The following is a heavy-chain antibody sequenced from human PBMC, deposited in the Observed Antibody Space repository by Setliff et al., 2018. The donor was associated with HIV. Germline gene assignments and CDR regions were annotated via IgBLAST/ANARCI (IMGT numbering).Heavy chain of an antibody. CDR1: GYTFTTYH. D-gene: IGHD3-10*01. Sequence: ASVKVSCKASGYTFTTYHMQWLRQAPGQGLEWMGIINPKNRSTTYAQRFQDRVTMTSDTSTNTFYMELSSLKSEDTAVYYCTRNLYYYASGIHFGVYWGQGTPVTVSS. CDR2: INPKNRST. J-gene: IGHJ4*02. CDR3: TRNLYYYASGIHFGVY. V-gene: IGHV1-46*01.